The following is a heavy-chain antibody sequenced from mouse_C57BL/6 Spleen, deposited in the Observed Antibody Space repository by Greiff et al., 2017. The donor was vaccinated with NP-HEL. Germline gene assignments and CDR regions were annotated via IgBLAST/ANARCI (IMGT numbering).Heavy chain of an antibody. CDR1: GFNIKDDY. Sequence: EVQLQQSGAELVRPGASVKLSCTASGFNIKDDYMHWVKQRPEQGLEWIGWIDPENGDTEYATKFQGKATITADTSSNTAYLQLSSLTSEDTAVYDCTYGNYDYWGQGTTLTVSS. CDR2: IDPENGDT. J-gene: IGHJ2*01. CDR3: TYGNYDY. V-gene: IGHV14-4*01. D-gene: IGHD2-1*01.